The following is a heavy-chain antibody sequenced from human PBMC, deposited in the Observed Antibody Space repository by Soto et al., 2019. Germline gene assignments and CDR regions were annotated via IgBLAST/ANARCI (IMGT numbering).Heavy chain of an antibody. CDR2: ITSSGSNT. J-gene: IGHJ4*02. V-gene: IGHV3-11*01. D-gene: IGHD2-2*01. CDR3: ARRSTISSAHHFDH. Sequence: QVQLVESGGGLVKPGGSLRLSCAASGFTFSGYNMSWIRQAPGKGLEWVSYITSSGSNTFDAESVKGRFTISRDNTMNLLYLQMNSLSAEDTAVYYCARRSTISSAHHFDHWGQGTLVTVSS. CDR1: GFTFSGYN.